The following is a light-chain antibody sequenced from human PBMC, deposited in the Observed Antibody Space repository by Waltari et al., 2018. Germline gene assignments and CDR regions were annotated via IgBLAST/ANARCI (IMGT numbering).Light chain of an antibody. CDR1: QTVRTTY. Sequence: EIVLTQSPGTLSLSPGQRATLSCRASQTVRTTYLAWYQQKPGQAPTLVIYGASSRAAGIPDRFSGSGSGTDFSLTTSSLEPEDFAVYYCQQYDISPLTFGGGTKVEIK. J-gene: IGKJ4*01. CDR2: GAS. V-gene: IGKV3-20*01. CDR3: QQYDISPLT.